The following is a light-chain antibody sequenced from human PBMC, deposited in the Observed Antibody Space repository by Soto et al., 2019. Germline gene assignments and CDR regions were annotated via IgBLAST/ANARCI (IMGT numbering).Light chain of an antibody. CDR3: MEALQTPLT. V-gene: IGKV2-28*01. J-gene: IGKJ3*01. CDR2: LGS. Sequence: DIVMTQSPLSLPVTPGEPASISCRSSQSLLHTNGYNYLDWYLQKPGQSPQLLIYLGSNRASGVPDRFGGSGSGTDFTLKISRVEAEDVGVYYCMEALQTPLTFGAGTKVDIK. CDR1: QSLLHTNGYNY.